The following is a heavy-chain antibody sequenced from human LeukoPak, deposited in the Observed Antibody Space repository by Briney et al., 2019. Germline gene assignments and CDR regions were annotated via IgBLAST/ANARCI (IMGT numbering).Heavy chain of an antibody. D-gene: IGHD3-9*01. V-gene: IGHV4-34*01. CDR2: INHSGST. CDR1: GGSFSGYY. J-gene: IGHJ5*02. Sequence: SETLSLTCAVYGGSFSGYYWSWIRQPPGKGLEWIGEINHSGSTNYNPSLKSRVTISVDTSKNQFSLKLSSVTAADTAVYYCARDSVYCDILTGYYDKNWFDPWGQGTLVTVSS. CDR3: ARDSVYCDILTGYYDKNWFDP.